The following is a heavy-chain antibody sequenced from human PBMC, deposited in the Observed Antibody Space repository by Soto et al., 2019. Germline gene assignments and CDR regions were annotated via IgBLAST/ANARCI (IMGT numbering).Heavy chain of an antibody. CDR3: ARGGGYYDILTGFDY. Sequence: GESLKISCKGSGYSFTSYWIGWVRQMPGKGLEWMGIIYPGDSDTRYSPSFQGQVTISADKSISTAYLQWSSLKASDTAMYYCARGGGYYDILTGFDYWGQGTLVTVSS. CDR1: GYSFTSYW. V-gene: IGHV5-51*01. CDR2: IYPGDSDT. J-gene: IGHJ4*02. D-gene: IGHD3-9*01.